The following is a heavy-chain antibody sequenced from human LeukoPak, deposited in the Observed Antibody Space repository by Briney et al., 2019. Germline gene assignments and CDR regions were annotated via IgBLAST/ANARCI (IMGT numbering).Heavy chain of an antibody. CDR3: ARVWGTYLLGAFDI. J-gene: IGHJ3*02. Sequence: GGSLRLSCEASGFTFSNYAMYGVRQAPGKGLEYVSAISSNGDNTYYVNSVKGRFTISRDNSKNTLYLQMGSLRAEDMAVYYCARVWGTYLLGAFDIWGQGTMVTVSS. V-gene: IGHV3-64*01. CDR1: GFTFSNYA. D-gene: IGHD3-16*01. CDR2: ISSNGDNT.